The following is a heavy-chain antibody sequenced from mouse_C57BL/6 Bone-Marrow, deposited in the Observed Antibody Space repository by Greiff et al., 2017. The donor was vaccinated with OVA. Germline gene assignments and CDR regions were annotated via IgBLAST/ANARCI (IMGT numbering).Heavy chain of an antibody. Sequence: QVQLKQPGAELVKPGASVKLSCKASGYTFTSYWMQWVKQRPGQGLEWIGEIDPSDRYTNYNQKFKGKATLTVDTSSSPAYMQLSSLTSEDSAVYYCARTDGYFAYWGPGTTLTVSS. CDR2: IDPSDRYT. J-gene: IGHJ2*01. D-gene: IGHD2-3*01. CDR1: GYTFTSYW. V-gene: IGHV1-50*01. CDR3: ARTDGYFAY.